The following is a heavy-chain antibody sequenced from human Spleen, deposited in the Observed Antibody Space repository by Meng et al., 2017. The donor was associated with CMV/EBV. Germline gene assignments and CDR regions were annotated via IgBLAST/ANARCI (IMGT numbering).Heavy chain of an antibody. Sequence: FTFSSYSMNWVRQAPGKGLEWVSSISSSSSYIYYADSVKGRFTISRDNAKNSLYLQMNSLRAEDTAVYYCARDRSGRDGYKAAFDIWGQGTMVTVSS. CDR3: ARDRSGRDGYKAAFDI. CDR2: ISSSSSYI. D-gene: IGHD5-24*01. V-gene: IGHV3-21*01. J-gene: IGHJ3*02. CDR1: FTFSSYS.